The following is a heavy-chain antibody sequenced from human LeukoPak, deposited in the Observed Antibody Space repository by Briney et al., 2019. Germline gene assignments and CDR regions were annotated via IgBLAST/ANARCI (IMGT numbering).Heavy chain of an antibody. CDR1: GFIFSDYN. CDR2: ISGDGGRT. J-gene: IGHJ4*02. V-gene: IGHV3-43*02. Sequence: GGSLRLSCAASGFIFSDYNMHWVRQVPGKGLEWVSFISGDGGRTSYADSVKGRVTISRDNSKNSLYLQMNSLRTEDTAFYYCAKDVSGSIDSWGQGNLVTVSS. D-gene: IGHD5/OR15-5a*01. CDR3: AKDVSGSIDS.